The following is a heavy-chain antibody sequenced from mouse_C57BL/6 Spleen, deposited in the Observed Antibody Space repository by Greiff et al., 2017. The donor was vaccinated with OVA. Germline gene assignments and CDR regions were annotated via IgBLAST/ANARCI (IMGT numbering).Heavy chain of an antibody. CDR2: ISYDGSN. J-gene: IGHJ2*01. V-gene: IGHV3-6*01. CDR3: ARGDDFGY. Sequence: EVKLMESGPGLVKPSQSLSLTCSVTGYSITSGYYWNWIRQFPGNKLEWMGYISYDGSNNYNPSLKNRISITRDTSKNQFFLKLNSVTTEDTATYYCARGDDFGYWGQGTTLTVSS. CDR1: GYSITSGYY.